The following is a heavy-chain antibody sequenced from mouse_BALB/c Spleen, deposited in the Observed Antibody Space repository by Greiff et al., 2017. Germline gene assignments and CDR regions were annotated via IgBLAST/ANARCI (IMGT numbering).Heavy chain of an antibody. J-gene: IGHJ3*01. CDR2: ISSGSSTI. CDR3: ARSPWFAY. V-gene: IGHV5-17*02. Sequence: EVQLQESGGGLVQPGGSRKLSCAASGFTFSSFGMHWVRQAPEKGLEWVAYISSGSSTIYYADTVKGRFTISRDNPKNTLFLQMTSLRSEDTAMYYCARSPWFAYWGQGTLVTVSA. CDR1: GFTFSSFG.